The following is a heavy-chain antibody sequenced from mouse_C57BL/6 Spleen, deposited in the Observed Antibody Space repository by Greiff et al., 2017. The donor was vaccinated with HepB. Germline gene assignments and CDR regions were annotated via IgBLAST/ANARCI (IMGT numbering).Heavy chain of an antibody. V-gene: IGHV10-1*01. J-gene: IGHJ1*03. CDR2: IRSKSNNYAT. Sequence: EVKLVESGGGLVQPKGSLKLSCAASGFSFNTYAMNWVRQAPGKGLEWVARIRSKSNNYATYYADSVKDRFTISRDDSESMLYLQMNNLKTEDTAMYYCVRQRDYGWYFDVWGTGTTVTVSS. CDR1: GFSFNTYA. D-gene: IGHD2-4*01. CDR3: VRQRDYGWYFDV.